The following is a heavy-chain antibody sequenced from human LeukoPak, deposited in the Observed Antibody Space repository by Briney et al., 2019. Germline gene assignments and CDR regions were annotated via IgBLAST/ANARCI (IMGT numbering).Heavy chain of an antibody. CDR2: INPNSGGT. CDR1: GYTYTGYY. CDR3: ARGGSIVVVPAAIPSDY. J-gene: IGHJ4*02. Sequence: ASVKVSCKASGYTYTGYYMHWVRQAPGQGLEWLGRINPNSGGTNYAQKFQGRVTMTRDTSISTAYMELSRLRSDDTAVYYCARGGSIVVVPAAIPSDYWGQGTLVTVSS. V-gene: IGHV1-2*06. D-gene: IGHD2-2*02.